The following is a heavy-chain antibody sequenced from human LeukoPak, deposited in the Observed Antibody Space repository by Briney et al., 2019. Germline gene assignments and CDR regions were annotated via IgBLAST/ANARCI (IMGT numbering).Heavy chain of an antibody. CDR3: ARTLSSWYYP. CDR2: IYYSGST. V-gene: IGHV4-59*01. CDR1: GGSISSYY. J-gene: IGHJ5*02. D-gene: IGHD6-13*01. Sequence: SETLSLTCTVPGGSISSYYWSWIRQPPGKGLEWIGYIYYSGSTNYNPSLKSRVTISVDTSKNQFSLKLSSVTAADTAVYYCARTLSSWYYPWGQGTLVTVSS.